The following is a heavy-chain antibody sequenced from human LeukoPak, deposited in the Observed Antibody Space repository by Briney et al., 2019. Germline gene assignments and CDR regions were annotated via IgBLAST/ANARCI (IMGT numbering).Heavy chain of an antibody. CDR3: ARGRGFYDSSAYYRFDY. CDR1: GYTFTSYG. J-gene: IGHJ4*02. V-gene: IGHV1-18*01. Sequence: ASVKVSCKASGYTFTSYGISWVRQAPGQGLEWLGWISAHNVKTNYAQKFHDRVTMTTDTSTRTASMELRSLRSDDQAAYSCARGRGFYDSSAYYRFDYWGQGTLVTVSS. D-gene: IGHD3-22*01. CDR2: ISAHNVKT.